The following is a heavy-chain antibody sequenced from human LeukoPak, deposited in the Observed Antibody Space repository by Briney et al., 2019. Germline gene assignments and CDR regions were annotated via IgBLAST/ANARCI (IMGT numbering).Heavy chain of an antibody. CDR1: GYTFIDYY. CDR3: ARGDSSGLGNDY. Sequence: ASVKVPCKASGYTFIDYYIHWVRQAPGQGLEWMGWINPKSGDTNYAQKFQGRVTMTRDTSISTAYMELSRLRSDDTAVYYCARGDSSGLGNDYWGQGTLVTVSS. D-gene: IGHD6-19*01. J-gene: IGHJ4*02. V-gene: IGHV1-2*02. CDR2: INPKSGDT.